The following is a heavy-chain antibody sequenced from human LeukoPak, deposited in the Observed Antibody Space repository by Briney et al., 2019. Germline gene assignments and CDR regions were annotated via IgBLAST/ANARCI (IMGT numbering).Heavy chain of an antibody. CDR1: GYTFTSYG. CDR2: ISAYNGNT. CDR3: ARPIRDILTGYYVGYFDY. V-gene: IGHV1-18*01. J-gene: IGHJ4*02. D-gene: IGHD3-9*01. Sequence: GASVKVSCKTSGYTFTSYGISWVRQAPGQGLECMGWISAYNGNTNYAQKLQGRVTMTTDTSTSTAYMELRSLRSDDTAVYYCARPIRDILTGYYVGYFDYWGQGTLVTVSS.